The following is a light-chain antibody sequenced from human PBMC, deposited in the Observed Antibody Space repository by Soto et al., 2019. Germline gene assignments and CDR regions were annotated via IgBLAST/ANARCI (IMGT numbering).Light chain of an antibody. CDR3: QQRSNWPIT. V-gene: IGKV3-11*01. J-gene: IGKJ5*01. Sequence: EIVFTQSPATLSLSPGERATLSCRASQSVSSYLAWYQQKPDQAPRLLIYDAFNRATGIPARFSGSGSGTDFTLTISSLEPEDFVVYYCQQRSNWPITFGQGTLLENK. CDR1: QSVSSY. CDR2: DAF.